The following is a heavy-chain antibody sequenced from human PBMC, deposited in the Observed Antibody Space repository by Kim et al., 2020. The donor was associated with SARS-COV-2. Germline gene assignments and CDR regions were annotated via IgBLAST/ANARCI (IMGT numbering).Heavy chain of an antibody. V-gene: IGHV3-49*03. D-gene: IGHD6-13*01. CDR3: TREGSSSWYRGAFDI. Sequence: GGSLRLSCTASGFTFGDYAMSWFRQAPGKGLEWVGFIRSKAYGGKTEYAASVKGRFTISRDDSKSIAYLQMNSLKTEDTAVYYCTREGSSSWYRGAFDIWGQGTMVTVSS. CDR1: GFTFGDYA. J-gene: IGHJ3*02. CDR2: IRSKAYGGKT.